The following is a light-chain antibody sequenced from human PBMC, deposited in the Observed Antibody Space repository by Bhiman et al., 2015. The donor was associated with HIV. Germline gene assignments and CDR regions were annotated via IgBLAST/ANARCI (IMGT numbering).Light chain of an antibody. V-gene: IGLV1-40*01. J-gene: IGLJ7*01. CDR2: GST. Sequence: QSVLTQPPSVSAAPGQKVTISCSGSSSNIGNNYVSWYQQVPGTAPKVLIYGSTHRPPGVPDRFSGSKSGTSASLAISGLQAEDEADYYCQSIDSRLRGAVFGGGTQLTV. CDR1: SSNIGNNY. CDR3: QSIDSRLRGAV.